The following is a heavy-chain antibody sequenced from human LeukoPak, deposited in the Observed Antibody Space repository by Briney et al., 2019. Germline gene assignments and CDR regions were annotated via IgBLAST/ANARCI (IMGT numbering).Heavy chain of an antibody. CDR1: GYTFTSYY. V-gene: IGHV1-46*01. J-gene: IGHJ5*02. D-gene: IGHD4-23*01. CDR2: INPSGGST. Sequence: ASVKVSCKASGYTFTSYYMHWVRQAPGQGLEWMGIINPSGGSTSYAQKFQGRVTMTRDMSTSTDYLELSSLRSEDTAVYYCARDDSVEDTAWWLDPWGQGTLVTVSS. CDR3: ARDDSVEDTAWWLDP.